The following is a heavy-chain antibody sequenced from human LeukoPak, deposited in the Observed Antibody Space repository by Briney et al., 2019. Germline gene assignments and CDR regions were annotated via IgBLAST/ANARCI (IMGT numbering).Heavy chain of an antibody. V-gene: IGHV4-39*01. D-gene: IGHD5-24*01. CDR3: ARHEEEDGYNAKTFDY. Sequence: PSETLSLTCTVSGGSISSSANFWGWVRQPPGRGLEWIASTYYSRNTYYNPSLKIRVTISVYTSKTQFSLKLSSVPAPDTAVYSCARHEEEDGYNAKTFDYWGQGTLVTVSS. CDR2: TYYSRNT. CDR1: GGSISSSANF. J-gene: IGHJ4*02.